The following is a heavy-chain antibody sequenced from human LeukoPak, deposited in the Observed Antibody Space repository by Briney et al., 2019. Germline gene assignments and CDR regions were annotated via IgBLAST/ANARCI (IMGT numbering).Heavy chain of an antibody. CDR2: MNPNSGNT. Sequence: GASVKVSCKASGYTFTSYDINWVRQATGQGLEWMGWMNPNSGNTGYAQKFQGRVTMTRNTSISTAYMELSSLRSEDTAVYYCARGHPSLWFGKLSLYYYYYGMDVWGQGTTVTVSS. CDR1: GYTFTSYD. V-gene: IGHV1-8*01. D-gene: IGHD3-10*01. CDR3: ARGHPSLWFGKLSLYYYYYGMDV. J-gene: IGHJ6*02.